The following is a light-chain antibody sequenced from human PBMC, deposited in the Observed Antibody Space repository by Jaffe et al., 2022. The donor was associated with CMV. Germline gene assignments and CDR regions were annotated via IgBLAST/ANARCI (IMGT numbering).Light chain of an antibody. CDR2: AAS. CDR3: QQYNSYPIT. CDR1: HDINNY. Sequence: DIQMTQSPSSLSASIGDRVTITCRASHDINNYLGWFQQIPGKAPKSLIYAASNLQGGVPSRFSGSGSGTDFTLTISSLQPDDFATYYCQQYNSYPITFGQGTRLEIK. J-gene: IGKJ5*01. V-gene: IGKV1-16*01.